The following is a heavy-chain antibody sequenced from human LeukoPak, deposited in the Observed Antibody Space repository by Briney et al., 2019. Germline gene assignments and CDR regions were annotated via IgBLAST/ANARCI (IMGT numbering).Heavy chain of an antibody. V-gene: IGHV4-39*07. CDR2: IYYSGST. J-gene: IGHJ4*02. CDR1: GGAISSSSYY. Sequence: SETLSLTCTVSGGAISSSSYYWGWIRQPPGKGLEWIVSIYYSGSTYYNPSLKSRVTISVDTSKNQFSLKVRSVTAADTALYYCAREGMIAAAGRSLFDYWGQGTLVTVSS. D-gene: IGHD6-13*01. CDR3: AREGMIAAAGRSLFDY.